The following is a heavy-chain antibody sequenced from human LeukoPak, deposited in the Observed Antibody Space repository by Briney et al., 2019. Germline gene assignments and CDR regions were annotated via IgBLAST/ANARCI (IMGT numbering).Heavy chain of an antibody. CDR2: IYNSGST. D-gene: IGHD3-10*01. CDR3: ARETPYGSGSYPFDY. J-gene: IGHJ4*02. V-gene: IGHV4-59*01. CDR1: GGSISSYY. Sequence: SETLSLTCTVSGGSISSYYWNWIRQPPGKGLEWIGYIYNSGSTNNNPSLKSRVTISVDTSKKQFFLKLSSVTAADTAVYYCARETPYGSGSYPFDYWGQGILVTVSS.